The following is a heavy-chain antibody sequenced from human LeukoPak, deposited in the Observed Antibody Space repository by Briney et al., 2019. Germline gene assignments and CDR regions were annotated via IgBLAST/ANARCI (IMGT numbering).Heavy chain of an antibody. CDR3: AILYYYDSSALDPTDY. Sequence: ASVKVSCKASGYTFTSYGISWVRQAPGQGLEWMGWISAYNGNTNYAQKLQGRVTITTDESTSTAYMELSSLRSEDTAVYYCAILYYYDSSALDPTDYWGQGTLVTVSS. CDR1: GYTFTSYG. CDR2: ISAYNGNT. J-gene: IGHJ4*02. V-gene: IGHV1-18*01. D-gene: IGHD3-22*01.